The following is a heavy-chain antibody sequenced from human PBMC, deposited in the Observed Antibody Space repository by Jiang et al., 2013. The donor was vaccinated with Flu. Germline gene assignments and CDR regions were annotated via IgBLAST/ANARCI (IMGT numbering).Heavy chain of an antibody. CDR2: INAGNGNT. J-gene: IGHJ4*02. Sequence: CKASGYTFTSYAMHWVRQAPGQRLEWMGWINAGNGNTKYSQKFQGRVTITRDTSASTAYMELSSLRSEDTAVYYCARDSPAIFGAIDYWGQGTLVTVSS. D-gene: IGHD3-3*01. CDR3: ARDSPAIFGAIDY. CDR1: GYTFTSYA. V-gene: IGHV1-3*01.